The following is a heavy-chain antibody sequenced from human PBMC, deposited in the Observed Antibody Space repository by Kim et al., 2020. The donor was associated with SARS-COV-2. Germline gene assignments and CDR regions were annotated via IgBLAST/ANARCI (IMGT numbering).Heavy chain of an antibody. J-gene: IGHJ6*03. CDR2: SGNT. CDR3: AARGYMDV. D-gene: IGHD3-10*01. V-gene: IGHV1-8*01. Sequence: SGNTGYAQKFQGRVTMTRNTSISTAYMELSSLRSEDTAVYYCAARGYMDVWGKGTTVTVSS.